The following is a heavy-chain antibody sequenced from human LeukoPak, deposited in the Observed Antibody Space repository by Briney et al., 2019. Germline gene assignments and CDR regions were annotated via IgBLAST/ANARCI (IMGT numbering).Heavy chain of an antibody. V-gene: IGHV3-30*19. CDR2: ISYDGSNK. CDR3: ARESLAAAGAIDY. D-gene: IGHD6-13*01. Sequence: GGSLRLSCEASGFTFSSFGMNWVRQAPGKGLEWVAVISYDGSNKYYADSVKGRFTISRDNSKNTLYLQMNSLRAEDTAVYYCARESLAAAGAIDYWGQGTLVTVSS. J-gene: IGHJ4*02. CDR1: GFTFSSFG.